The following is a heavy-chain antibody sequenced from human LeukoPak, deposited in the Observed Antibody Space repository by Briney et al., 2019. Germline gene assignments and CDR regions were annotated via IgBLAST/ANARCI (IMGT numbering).Heavy chain of an antibody. CDR2: LYYGGNT. J-gene: IGHJ4*02. CDR3: AREDARYSYGYYFDY. D-gene: IGHD5-18*01. V-gene: IGHV4-59*12. CDR1: GFTFSSYA. Sequence: PGGSLRLSCAASGFTFSSYAMSWIRQPPGKGLEWIGNLYYGGNTHYNPSLKSRVTISADTSNNQFSLNLSSVTAADTAVYYCAREDARYSYGYYFDYWGQGTLVTVSS.